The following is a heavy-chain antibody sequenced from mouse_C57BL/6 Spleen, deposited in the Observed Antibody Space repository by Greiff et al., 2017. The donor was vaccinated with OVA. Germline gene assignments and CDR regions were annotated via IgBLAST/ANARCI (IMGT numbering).Heavy chain of an antibody. CDR2: ISSGSSTI. Sequence: DVQLVESGGGLVKPGGSLKLSCAASGFTFSDYGMHWVRQAPEKGLEWVAYISSGSSTIYYADTVKGRFTISRDNAKNTLFLQMTSLRSEDTAMYYCARRTGTGGFAYWGQGTLVTVSA. CDR3: ARRTGTGGFAY. J-gene: IGHJ3*01. CDR1: GFTFSDYG. D-gene: IGHD4-1*01. V-gene: IGHV5-17*01.